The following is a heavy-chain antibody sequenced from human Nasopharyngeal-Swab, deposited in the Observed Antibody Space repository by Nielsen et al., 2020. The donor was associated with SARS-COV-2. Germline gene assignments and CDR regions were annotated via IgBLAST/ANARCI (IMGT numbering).Heavy chain of an antibody. CDR1: GGTFISYA. CDR3: ARESYCSSTSCSRDYYYYYMDV. D-gene: IGHD2-2*01. V-gene: IGHV1-69*13. CDR2: IIPIFGTA. Sequence: LVKVSCKASGGTFISYAISWVRQAPGQGLEWMGGIIPIFGTANYAQKFQGRVTITADESTSTAYMELSSLRSEDTAVYYCARESYCSSTSCSRDYYYYYMDVWGKGTTVTVSS. J-gene: IGHJ6*03.